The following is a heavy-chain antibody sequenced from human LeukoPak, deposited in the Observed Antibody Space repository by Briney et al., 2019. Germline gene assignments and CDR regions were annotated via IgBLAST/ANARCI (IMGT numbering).Heavy chain of an antibody. J-gene: IGHJ4*02. CDR2: ISSSGSTI. D-gene: IGHD6-13*01. V-gene: IGHV3-48*04. CDR3: ARGFAAAGTDFDY. CDR1: GLTFSIYA. Sequence: GGSLRLSCAASGLTFSIYAMSWVRQAPGKGLEWVSYISSSGSTIYYADSVKGRFTISRDNAKNSLYLQMNSLRAEDTAVYYCARGFAAAGTDFDYWGQGTLVTVSS.